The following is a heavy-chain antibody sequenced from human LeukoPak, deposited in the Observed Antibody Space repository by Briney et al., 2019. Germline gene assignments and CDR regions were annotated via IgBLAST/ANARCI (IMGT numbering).Heavy chain of an antibody. J-gene: IGHJ4*02. V-gene: IGHV1-46*01. CDR1: GYTFTRYY. D-gene: IGHD6-13*01. Sequence: ALVKVSCKASGYTFTRYYMHWVRQAPGQGLEWMGIINPSGGSARYAQKFQGRVTMTRDTSTSTVYMELSSLRSEDTALYYCARDVIAAPGDTLWYWGQGTLVTVSS. CDR2: INPSGGSA. CDR3: ARDVIAAPGDTLWY.